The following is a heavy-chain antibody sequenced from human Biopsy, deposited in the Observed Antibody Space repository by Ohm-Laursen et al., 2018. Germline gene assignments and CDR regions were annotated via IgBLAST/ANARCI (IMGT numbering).Heavy chain of an antibody. Sequence: SLRLSCSASGFTFSSYWMSWVRQARGKGLEWVANIKEDGSEKHYVDSVKGRFTISRDNAKNSLFLQMNSLRGEDTAVYYCARAPFGSGSYSEFDYWGQGSLVTVSS. CDR3: ARAPFGSGSYSEFDY. CDR1: GFTFSSYW. V-gene: IGHV3-7*01. D-gene: IGHD3-22*01. J-gene: IGHJ4*02. CDR2: IKEDGSEK.